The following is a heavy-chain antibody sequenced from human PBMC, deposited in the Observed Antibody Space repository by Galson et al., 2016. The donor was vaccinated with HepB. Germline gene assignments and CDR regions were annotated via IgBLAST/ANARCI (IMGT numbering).Heavy chain of an antibody. D-gene: IGHD1-1*01. CDR2: ISRSGDST. J-gene: IGHJ6*04. Sequence: SLRLSCAASGFTFRNYGMTWVRQAPGKGLEGVSSISRSGDSTDYADSVKGRFTISRDNSKNTPSLQMNSLTADDTAIYYCVQGSTAPAVWGKGTTVTVSS. V-gene: IGHV3-23*01. CDR1: GFTFRNYG. CDR3: VQGSTAPAV.